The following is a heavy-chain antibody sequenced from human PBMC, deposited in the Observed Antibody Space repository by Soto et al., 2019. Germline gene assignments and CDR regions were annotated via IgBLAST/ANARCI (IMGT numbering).Heavy chain of an antibody. V-gene: IGHV1-69*13. Sequence: GASVKVSCKASGGTFSSYAISWVRQAPGQGLEWMGGIIPIFGTANFAQKFQGRVTITADESTSTAYMELSSLRSEDTAVYYCARLWLTRGWFDPWGQGTLVTVSS. CDR2: IIPIFGTA. CDR3: ARLWLTRGWFDP. CDR1: GGTFSSYA. J-gene: IGHJ5*02. D-gene: IGHD2-21*01.